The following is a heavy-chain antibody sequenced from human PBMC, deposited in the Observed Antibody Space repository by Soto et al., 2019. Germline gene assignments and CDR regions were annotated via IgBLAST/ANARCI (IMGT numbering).Heavy chain of an antibody. CDR1: GFTFSISS. CDR3: AAIQGDFWSGQMDV. J-gene: IGHJ6*03. V-gene: IGHV3-48*01. D-gene: IGHD3-3*01. CDR2: ISSSSSTI. Sequence: PVASLTPSHLPSGFTFSISSPNLVRQAPGKGLGWVSFISSSSSTIYYADSVKGRFTISRDNAKNSLYLQMNSLRAEDTAVYYCAAIQGDFWSGQMDVWGKGT.